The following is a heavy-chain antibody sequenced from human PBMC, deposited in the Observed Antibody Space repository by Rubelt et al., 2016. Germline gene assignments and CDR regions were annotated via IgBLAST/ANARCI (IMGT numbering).Heavy chain of an antibody. J-gene: IGHJ4*02. CDR1: GGSISSGSFY. CDR2: FYDNANI. V-gene: IGHV4-39*01. CDR3: ARRRDLYLDFDV. Sequence: QVQLQESGPGLVKPSQTLSLTCTVSGGSISSGSFYWSWLRQHPGKGLEWIGSFYDNANIYYNPSIKSRDTISVETSKNHCAVKVTRGPDTDAAVYDWARRRDLYLDFDVWGQGTLVTV.